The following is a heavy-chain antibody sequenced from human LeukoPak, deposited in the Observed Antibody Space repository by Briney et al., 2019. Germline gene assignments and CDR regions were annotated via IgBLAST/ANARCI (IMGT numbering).Heavy chain of an antibody. Sequence: ASVKVSCKASGYTFTGYYMHWVRQAPGQGLECMGIINHSGGSTSYAQKFQGRVTMTRDTSTSTVYMELSSLRSEDTAVYYCARAIVVVPAPRKGLDAFDIWGQGTMVTVSS. CDR1: GYTFTGYY. D-gene: IGHD2-2*01. V-gene: IGHV1-46*01. J-gene: IGHJ3*02. CDR3: ARAIVVVPAPRKGLDAFDI. CDR2: INHSGGST.